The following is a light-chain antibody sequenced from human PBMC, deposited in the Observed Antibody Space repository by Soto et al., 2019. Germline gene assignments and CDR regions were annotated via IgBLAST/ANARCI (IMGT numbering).Light chain of an antibody. J-gene: IGLJ1*01. CDR3: SSYTSFITYV. Sequence: QSVLTQPASVSGSPGQSITISCTGTSNGLGGYNYVSWYQQHPGKTPKLMIYDVSNRPSGVSDRFSGSKSGNTASLTISALQAEDEAIYYCSSYTSFITYVLGTWSKVTVL. V-gene: IGLV2-14*01. CDR1: SNGLGGYNY. CDR2: DVS.